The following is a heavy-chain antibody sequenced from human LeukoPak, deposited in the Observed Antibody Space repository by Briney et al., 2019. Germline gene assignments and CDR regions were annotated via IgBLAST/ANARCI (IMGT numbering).Heavy chain of an antibody. CDR3: AREGRAGSSSGPDY. Sequence: SETLSLTCTVSGGSISSYYWTWIRQPPGKRLGWIGNIYYSGSTNYNPSLRSRVIISVDMSKNQFSPKLSSVTAADTAEYYWAREGRAGSSSGPDYWGQGTLVTVSS. CDR2: IYYSGST. V-gene: IGHV4-59*12. CDR1: GGSISSYY. J-gene: IGHJ4*02. D-gene: IGHD6-19*01.